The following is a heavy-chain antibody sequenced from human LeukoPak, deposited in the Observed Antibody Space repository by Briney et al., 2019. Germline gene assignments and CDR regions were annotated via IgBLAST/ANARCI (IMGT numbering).Heavy chain of an antibody. J-gene: IGHJ4*02. CDR1: GGSISSYY. Sequence: PSETLSLTYTVSGGSISSYYWSWIRQPPGKGLEWIGYIYYSGSTNYNPSLKSRVTISVDTSKNQFSLKLSSVTAADTAVYYCARIEYSSSPRVDYWGQGTLVTVSS. V-gene: IGHV4-59*01. D-gene: IGHD6-6*01. CDR3: ARIEYSSSPRVDY. CDR2: IYYSGST.